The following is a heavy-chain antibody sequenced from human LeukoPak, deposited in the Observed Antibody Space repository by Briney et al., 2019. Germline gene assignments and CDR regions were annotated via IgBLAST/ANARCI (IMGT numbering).Heavy chain of an antibody. J-gene: IGHJ4*02. D-gene: IGHD3-22*01. Sequence: PGGSLRLSCAASGFTFSSYAMHWVRQAPGKGLEWVAVISYDGSNKYYADSVKGRFTISRDNSKNTLYLQMNSLRAEDTAVYYCARDIYDSSGPDYWGQGTLVTVSS. CDR1: GFTFSSYA. CDR2: ISYDGSNK. CDR3: ARDIYDSSGPDY. V-gene: IGHV3-30-3*01.